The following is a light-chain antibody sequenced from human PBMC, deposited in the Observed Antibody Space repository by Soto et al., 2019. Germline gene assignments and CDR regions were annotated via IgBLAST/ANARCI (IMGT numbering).Light chain of an antibody. J-gene: IGKJ1*01. CDR3: QQYNYWPS. Sequence: EIVMTQSPAPLSVSPGERSTFSCRASQSVNSTLAWYQQKPGQAPRLLIYRASTRATGLTARFSGSGSGTDYTLTIDSLQSEDFAVYYCQQYNYWPSFGQGTKVEV. CDR2: RAS. V-gene: IGKV3-15*01. CDR1: QSVNST.